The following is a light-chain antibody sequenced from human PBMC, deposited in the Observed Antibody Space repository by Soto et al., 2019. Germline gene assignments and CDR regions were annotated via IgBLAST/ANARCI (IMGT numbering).Light chain of an antibody. J-gene: IGKJ1*01. V-gene: IGKV3-15*01. CDR3: QQYNIWPPWT. Sequence: EIVMTQSPASLSVSPREIATLSCRASQRINRYLAWYQHKPGQAPRLLIHGASTRATGVPARFSGSGSGTEFALTIRSLQSEDFAVYYCQQYNIWPPWTFGQGTKGDIK. CDR2: GAS. CDR1: QRINRY.